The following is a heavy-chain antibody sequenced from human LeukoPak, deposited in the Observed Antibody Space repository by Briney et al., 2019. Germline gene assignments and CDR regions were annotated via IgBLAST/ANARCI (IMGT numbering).Heavy chain of an antibody. V-gene: IGHV3-23*01. J-gene: IGHJ4*02. D-gene: IGHD6-13*01. CDR2: ITGSGGST. CDR3: ARASSSWYYFDY. Sequence: GGSLRLSCAASGFTFGSYGMSWVRQAPGKGLEWVSSITGSGGSTSYADSVKGRFIISRDNAKNSLYLQMNSLRAEDTAVYYCARASSSWYYFDYWGQGTLVTVSS. CDR1: GFTFGSYG.